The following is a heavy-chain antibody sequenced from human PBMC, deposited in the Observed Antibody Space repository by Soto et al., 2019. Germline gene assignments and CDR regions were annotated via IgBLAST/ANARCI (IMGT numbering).Heavy chain of an antibody. CDR2: IYYSGST. J-gene: IGHJ5*02. CDR1: GGSISSYY. CDR3: ARDVPGIVGATRWFDP. D-gene: IGHD1-26*01. V-gene: IGHV4-59*01. Sequence: SETLSLTCTVSGGSISSYYWSWIRQPPGKGLEWIGYIYYSGSTNYNPSLKSRVTISVDTSKNQFSLKLSSVTAADTAVYYCARDVPGIVGATRWFDPWGQGTLVTVSS.